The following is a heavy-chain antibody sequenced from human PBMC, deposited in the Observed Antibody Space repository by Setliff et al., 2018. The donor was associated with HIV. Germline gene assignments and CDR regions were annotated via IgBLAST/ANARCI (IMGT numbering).Heavy chain of an antibody. Sequence: GGSLRLSCAASGFTFSRFWMSWVRQAPGRGLEWVASIQHHGGEKHYVESVEGRFTISRDNAKKSLYLQMNSLRAEDTAVYYCAREISFDLVPDSYVNSGFEYFDYWGQGALVTVSS. D-gene: IGHD3-10*02. CDR3: AREISFDLVPDSYVNSGFEYFDY. V-gene: IGHV3-7*01. CDR1: GFTFSRFW. CDR2: IQHHGGEK. J-gene: IGHJ4*02.